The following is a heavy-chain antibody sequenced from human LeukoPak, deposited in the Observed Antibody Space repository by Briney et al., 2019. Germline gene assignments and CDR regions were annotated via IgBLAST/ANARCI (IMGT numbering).Heavy chain of an antibody. CDR2: IYHSGST. D-gene: IGHD3-10*01. V-gene: IGHV4-4*02. Sequence: SGTLSLTCAVSGGSISSSNWWSWVRQPPGKGLEWIGEIYHSGSTNYNPSLKSRVTISVDKSKNQFSLKLSSVTAADTAVYYCASLLLGRYGSGSGGGFDYWGQGTLITVSS. CDR1: GGSISSSNW. J-gene: IGHJ4*02. CDR3: ASLLLGRYGSGSGGGFDY.